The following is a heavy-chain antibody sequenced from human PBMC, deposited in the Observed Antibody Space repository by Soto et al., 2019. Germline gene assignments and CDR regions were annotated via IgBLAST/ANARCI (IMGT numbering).Heavy chain of an antibody. Sequence: GGSLRLSCAASGFTFNTHWMHRVRQAPGKGLVWVSRINSDGSITDYADSVKGRFSISRDNPRNTLYLQMNSLSPEDTAVYYCARAMTSVGAAAKGDFWGQGTLVTVSS. CDR1: GFTFNTHW. CDR2: INSDGSIT. J-gene: IGHJ4*02. D-gene: IGHD1-26*01. CDR3: ARAMTSVGAAAKGDF. V-gene: IGHV3-74*01.